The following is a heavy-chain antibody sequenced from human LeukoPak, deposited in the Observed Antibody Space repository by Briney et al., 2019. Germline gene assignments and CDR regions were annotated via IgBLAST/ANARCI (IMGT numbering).Heavy chain of an antibody. V-gene: IGHV3-30*03. CDR2: VSHEGSSK. CDR3: ARDHILYSGSFPLGY. J-gene: IGHJ4*02. CDR1: GYXFSGSD. Sequence: GGSLRLSCAASGYXFSGSDIHWVRQAPGKGLEWVAFVSHEGSSKFYAESVKGRFGISRDNSKSTTYLQMNGLRADDTAVYYCARDHILYSGSFPLGYWGQGTLVTVSS. D-gene: IGHD1-26*01.